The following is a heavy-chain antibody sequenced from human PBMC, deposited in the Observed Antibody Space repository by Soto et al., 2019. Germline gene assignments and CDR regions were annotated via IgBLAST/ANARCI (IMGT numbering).Heavy chain of an antibody. CDR3: ATRSLYYDILTGPKNWFDP. V-gene: IGHV1-24*01. J-gene: IGHJ5*02. CDR2: FDPEDGET. CDR1: GYTFTGYY. D-gene: IGHD3-9*01. Sequence: ASVKVSCKASGYTFTGYYMHWVRQAPGKGLEWMGGFDPEDGETIYAQKFQGRVTMTEDTSTDTAYMELSSLRSEDTAVYYCATRSLYYDILTGPKNWFDPWGQGTLVTVSS.